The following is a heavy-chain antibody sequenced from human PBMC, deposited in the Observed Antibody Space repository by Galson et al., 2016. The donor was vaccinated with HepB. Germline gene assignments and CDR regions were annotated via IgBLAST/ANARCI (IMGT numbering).Heavy chain of an antibody. Sequence: SLTCAVYGGSFSGYYWSWIRQPPGKGLEWIGEISHRGSTYYNPSLKSRVTISVDMSKSQFSLTLTSVTAADTAVYYCARRTFLKYYESSTSSFYLDFWGRGTLVTVSS. CDR1: GGSFSGYY. V-gene: IGHV4-34*01. CDR3: ARRTFLKYYESSTSSFYLDF. D-gene: IGHD3-22*01. J-gene: IGHJ4*02. CDR2: ISHRGST.